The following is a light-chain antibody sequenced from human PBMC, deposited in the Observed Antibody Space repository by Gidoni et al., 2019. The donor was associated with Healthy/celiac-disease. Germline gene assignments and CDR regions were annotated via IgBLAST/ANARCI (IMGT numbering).Light chain of an antibody. CDR3: NSRDSSGNHVV. J-gene: IGLJ2*01. V-gene: IGLV3-19*01. CDR2: GKN. CDR1: ILRSYY. Sequence: SSELTQDPAVSVALGQTVRITCQGDILRSYYASWYQQKPGQAPVLVIYGKNNRPSGIPDRFSGYSSGNTASLTITGAQAEDEADYYCNSRDSSGNHVVFGGGTKLTVL.